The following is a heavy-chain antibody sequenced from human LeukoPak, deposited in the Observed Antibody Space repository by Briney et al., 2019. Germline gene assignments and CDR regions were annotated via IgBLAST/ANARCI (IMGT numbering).Heavy chain of an antibody. J-gene: IGHJ5*02. V-gene: IGHV3-30*07. Sequence: GRFTISRDTSKNTLYLQMNSLRVEDTAVYYCARLTGYSSESWFDPWGQGTLVTVSS. D-gene: IGHD3-9*01. CDR3: ARLTGYSSESWFDP.